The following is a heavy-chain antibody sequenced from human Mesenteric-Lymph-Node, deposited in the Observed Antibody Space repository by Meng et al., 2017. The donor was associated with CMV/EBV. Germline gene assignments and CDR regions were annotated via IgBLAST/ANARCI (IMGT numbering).Heavy chain of an antibody. CDR2: ISGSGGST. J-gene: IGHJ4*02. V-gene: IGHV3-23*01. CDR1: GFTFSSYA. CDR3: ARDKYYDFWSDSYYFDY. Sequence: GESLKISCAASGFTFSSYAMSWVRQAPGKGLEWVSAISGSGGSTYYADSVKGRFTISRDNSKNTLYLQMNSLRAEDTAVYYCARDKYYDFWSDSYYFDYWGQGTLVTVSS. D-gene: IGHD3-3*01.